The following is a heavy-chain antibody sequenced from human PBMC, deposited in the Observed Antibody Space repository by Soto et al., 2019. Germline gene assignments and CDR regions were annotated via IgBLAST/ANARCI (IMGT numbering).Heavy chain of an antibody. J-gene: IGHJ6*03. CDR3: AKDHPDIVVVPADTYYYYYMDV. Sequence: GGSLRLSCAASGFTFSSYGMHWVRQAPGKGLEWVAVISYDGSNKYYADSVKGRFTISRDNSKNTLYLQMNSLRAEDTAVYYCAKDHPDIVVVPADTYYYYYMDVWGKGTTVTVSS. D-gene: IGHD2-2*01. CDR2: ISYDGSNK. V-gene: IGHV3-30*18. CDR1: GFTFSSYG.